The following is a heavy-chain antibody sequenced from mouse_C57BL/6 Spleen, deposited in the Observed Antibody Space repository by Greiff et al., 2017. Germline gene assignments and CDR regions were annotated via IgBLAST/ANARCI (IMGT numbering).Heavy chain of an antibody. CDR1: GYTFTGYW. V-gene: IGHV1-9*01. Sequence: QVQLKESGAELMKPGASVKLSCKATGYTFTGYWIEWVKQRPGHGLEWIGEILPGSGSTNYNEKFKGKATFTADTSSNPAYMQLSSLTTEDSAIYYCAGALAPAWFAYWGQGTLVTVSA. J-gene: IGHJ3*01. CDR3: AGALAPAWFAY. CDR2: ILPGSGST.